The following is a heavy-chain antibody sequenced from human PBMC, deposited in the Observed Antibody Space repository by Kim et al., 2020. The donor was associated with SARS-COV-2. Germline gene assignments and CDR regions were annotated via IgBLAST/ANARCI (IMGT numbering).Heavy chain of an antibody. J-gene: IGHJ5*02. D-gene: IGHD3-10*01. CDR2: TYYRSKWYN. Sequence: SQTLSLTCAISGDSVSSNSAAWNWIRQSPSRGLEWLGRTYYRSKWYNDYAVSVKSRITINPDTSKNQFSLQLNSVTPEDTAVYYCAREALLITMVRGVKGLEPGWFDPWGQGTLVTVSS. CDR3: AREALLITMVRGVKGLEPGWFDP. V-gene: IGHV6-1*01. CDR1: GDSVSSNSAA.